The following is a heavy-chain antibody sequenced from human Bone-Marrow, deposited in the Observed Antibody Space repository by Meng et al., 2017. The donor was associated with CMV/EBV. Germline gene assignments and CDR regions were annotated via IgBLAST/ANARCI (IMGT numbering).Heavy chain of an antibody. D-gene: IGHD6-19*01. CDR1: GGSNSSYY. Sequence: SETLSLTCSVSGGSNSSYYWSWIRQAPGKGLEWIGYMYDNGRTKYNPSLKSRVTISVGTSRNQISLKLSSVTAAAPATYCCAHQWVVNGPLDSWGQGTLVTVSS. J-gene: IGHJ4*02. V-gene: IGHV4-59*01. CDR2: MYDNGRT. CDR3: AHQWVVNGPLDS.